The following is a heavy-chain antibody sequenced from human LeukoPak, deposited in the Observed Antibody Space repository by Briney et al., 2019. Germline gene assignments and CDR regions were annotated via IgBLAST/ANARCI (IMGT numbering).Heavy chain of an antibody. Sequence: GGSLRLSCAASGFTFSSYAMSWVRQAPGKGLEWVSAISGSGGSTYYADSVKGRFTISRDNSYNTLYLQMNNLRADDTAVYYCAKDNYYGSGSYFDYWGQGTLVPVSS. CDR2: ISGSGGST. J-gene: IGHJ4*02. CDR3: AKDNYYGSGSYFDY. D-gene: IGHD3-10*01. V-gene: IGHV3-23*01. CDR1: GFTFSSYA.